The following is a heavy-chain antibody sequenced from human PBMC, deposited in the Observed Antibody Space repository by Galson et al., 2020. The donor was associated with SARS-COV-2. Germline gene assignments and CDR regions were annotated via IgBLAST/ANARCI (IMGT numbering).Heavy chain of an antibody. CDR1: GFIFSSNW. D-gene: IGHD2-21*01. CDR2: IKEDGSQE. CDR3: ARDRPGLYSDY. V-gene: IGHV3-7*01. Sequence: GESLKISCAASGFIFSSNWMTWVRQAPGKGLEWVANIKEDGSQEFYVDSVKGRFTIFRDNAENSLYLQMNSLRADDTAVYYCARDRPGLYSDYWGQGTLVTVSS. J-gene: IGHJ4*02.